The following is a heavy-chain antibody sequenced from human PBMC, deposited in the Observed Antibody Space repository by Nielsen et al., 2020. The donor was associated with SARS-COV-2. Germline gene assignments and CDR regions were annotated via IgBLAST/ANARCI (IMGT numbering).Heavy chain of an antibody. CDR2: LYYSGIT. V-gene: IGHV4-59*01. J-gene: IGHJ6*02. D-gene: IGHD3-3*01. CDR3: ARGSLPGDFWSGYYPELYYYYGMDV. Sequence: WIRQPPGKGLEWIGNLYYSGITNYSPSLRSRLTISLDTSNNQFSLRLTSVTAADTAVYYCARGSLPGDFWSGYYPELYYYYGMDVWGQGTTVTVSS.